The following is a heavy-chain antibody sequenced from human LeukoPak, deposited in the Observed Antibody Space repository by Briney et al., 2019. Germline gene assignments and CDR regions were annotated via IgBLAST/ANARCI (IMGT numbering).Heavy chain of an antibody. D-gene: IGHD3-3*01. CDR3: ATLGFWSGYSIDY. CDR1: GYSFTSYW. Sequence: GESLKISCKGSGYSFTSYWIGWVRQMPGKGLEWMGIIYPGDSDTRYSPSFQGQVTISADKSISTAYLQWSSLKASDTAMYYFATLGFWSGYSIDYWGQGTLVTVSS. J-gene: IGHJ4*02. V-gene: IGHV5-51*01. CDR2: IYPGDSDT.